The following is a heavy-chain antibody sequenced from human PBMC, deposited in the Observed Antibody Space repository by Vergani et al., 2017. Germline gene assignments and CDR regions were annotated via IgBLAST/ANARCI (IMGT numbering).Heavy chain of an antibody. D-gene: IGHD1-14*01. Sequence: EVQLVESGGGLVQPGGSLRLSCAASGFTFSRHWMHWVRQAPGKGLVWVSRVNPEGTNTPYADSVKGRFTISRANAKNMMYLQLNSLREEDTAVYYCARDGRIDAEGNGLDYWGQGTLVTVSS. CDR2: VNPEGTNT. CDR1: GFTFSRHW. V-gene: IGHV3-74*01. J-gene: IGHJ4*02. CDR3: ARDGRIDAEGNGLDY.